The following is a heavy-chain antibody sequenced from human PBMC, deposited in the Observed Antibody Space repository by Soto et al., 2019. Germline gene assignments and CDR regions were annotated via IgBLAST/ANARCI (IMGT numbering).Heavy chain of an antibody. V-gene: IGHV1-3*01. CDR2: INAGNGNT. CDR1: GYTLTSYA. J-gene: IGHJ4*02. D-gene: IGHD2-2*02. Sequence: ASVKVSCKASGYTLTSYAMHWVRQAPGQRLEWMGWINAGNGNTKYSQKFQGRVTITRDTSASTAYMELSSLRSEDTAVYYCARSLQIVPAAIAYWGQGTQVTVSS. CDR3: ARSLQIVPAAIAY.